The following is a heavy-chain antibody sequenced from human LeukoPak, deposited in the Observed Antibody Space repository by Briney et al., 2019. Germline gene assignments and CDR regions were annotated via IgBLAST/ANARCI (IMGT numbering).Heavy chain of an antibody. CDR1: GFNFNNAW. D-gene: IGHD5-18*01. Sequence: QTGGSLRLSCAASGFNFNNAWMTWVRQAPGKGLEWVSVIYSGGSTYYADSVKGRFTISRDNSKNTLYLQMNSLRAEDTAVYYRARESGGYSYGQFDYWGQGTLVTVSS. J-gene: IGHJ4*02. CDR2: IYSGGST. V-gene: IGHV3-66*01. CDR3: ARESGGYSYGQFDY.